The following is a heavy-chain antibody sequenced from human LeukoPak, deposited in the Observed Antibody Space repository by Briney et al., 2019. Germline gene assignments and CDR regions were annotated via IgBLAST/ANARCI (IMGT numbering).Heavy chain of an antibody. D-gene: IGHD5-24*01. V-gene: IGHV1-69*13. CDR3: AREFRDGYNYRHFDY. CDR2: IIPIFGTA. J-gene: IGHJ4*02. CDR1: GGTLSSYA. Sequence: SVKVSCKASGGTLSSYAISWVRQAPGQGLEWMGGIIPIFGTANYAQKFQGRVTITADESTSTAYMELSSLRSEDTAVYYCAREFRDGYNYRHFDYWGQGTLVTVSS.